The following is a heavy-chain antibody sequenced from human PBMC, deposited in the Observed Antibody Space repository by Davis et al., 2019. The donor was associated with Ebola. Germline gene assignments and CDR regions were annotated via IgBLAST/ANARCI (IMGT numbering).Heavy chain of an antibody. CDR2: INPNSGVT. CDR1: GYTFTDYL. V-gene: IGHV1-2*02. J-gene: IGHJ4*02. Sequence: ASVTVSCKASGYTFTDYLVHWVRRAPGQGLEGVGWINPNSGVTTYAQKFQGRVTMTRDRSINTAYMELNSLSSDDTATYFCASGDTHEFWGRGARITVSS. CDR3: ASGDTHEF.